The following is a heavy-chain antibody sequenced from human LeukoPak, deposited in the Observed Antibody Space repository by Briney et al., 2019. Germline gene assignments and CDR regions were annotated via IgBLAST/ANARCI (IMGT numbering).Heavy chain of an antibody. J-gene: IGHJ4*02. CDR3: ARPGPWWELLRIDY. Sequence: SETLSLTCAVYGGSFSGYYWSWIRQPPGKALEWIGEINHSGSTNYNPSLKSRVTISVDTSKNQFSLKLSSVTAADTAVYYCARPGPWWELLRIDYWGQGTLVTVSS. D-gene: IGHD1-26*01. CDR1: GGSFSGYY. CDR2: INHSGST. V-gene: IGHV4-34*01.